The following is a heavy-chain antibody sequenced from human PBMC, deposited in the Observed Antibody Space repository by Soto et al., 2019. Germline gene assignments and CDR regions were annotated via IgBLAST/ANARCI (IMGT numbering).Heavy chain of an antibody. Sequence: SCAASGFTFTNYAMTWVRQTPGKGLEWVSGISASGGLKYYADSVRGRFTVSRDNSKNILYLQMDNLRDEDTALYYCAREVGAPSGWLDPWGQGTQVTVSS. J-gene: IGHJ5*02. D-gene: IGHD1-26*01. V-gene: IGHV3-23*01. CDR1: GFTFTNYA. CDR2: ISASGGLK. CDR3: AREVGAPSGWLDP.